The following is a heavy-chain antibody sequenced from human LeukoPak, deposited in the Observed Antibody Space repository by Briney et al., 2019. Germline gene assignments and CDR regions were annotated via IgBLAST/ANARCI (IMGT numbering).Heavy chain of an antibody. CDR2: INPNSGGT. CDR1: GYTFTGYY. Sequence: VASVKVSCKASGYTFTGYYMHWVRQAPGQGLEWMGWINPNSGGTNYAQKFQGRVTMTRDTSISTAYMELSRLRSDDTAVYYCARDNSVGETAWWFDPWGQGTLVTVSS. J-gene: IGHJ5*02. CDR3: ARDNSVGETAWWFDP. V-gene: IGHV1-2*02. D-gene: IGHD1-26*01.